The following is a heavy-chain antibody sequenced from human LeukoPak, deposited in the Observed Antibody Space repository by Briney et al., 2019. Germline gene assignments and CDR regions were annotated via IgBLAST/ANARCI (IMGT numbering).Heavy chain of an antibody. CDR3: ARRKYYYGSGSYYKGYYFDY. J-gene: IGHJ4*02. V-gene: IGHV3-48*01. CDR2: INLNSRTI. D-gene: IGHD3-10*01. CDR1: GFIFSTYN. Sequence: PGGSLRPSCATSGFIFSTYNMNWVRQAPGKGLEWVSYINLNSRTIEYADSVRGRFTISRDNAKSSLYLQMNSLRAEDTAVYYCARRKYYYGSGSYYKGYYFDYWGQGTLVTVSS.